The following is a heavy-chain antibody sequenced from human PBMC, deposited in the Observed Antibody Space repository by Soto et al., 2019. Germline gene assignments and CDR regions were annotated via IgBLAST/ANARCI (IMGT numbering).Heavy chain of an antibody. V-gene: IGHV1-2*04. CDR1: GYTFTGYY. J-gene: IGHJ3*02. CDR2: INPNSGGT. CDR3: ARVQLRSGQHLFDI. D-gene: IGHD2-15*01. Sequence: GASVKVSCKASGYTFTGYYMHWVRQAPGQGLEWMGWINPNSGGTNYAQKFQGWVTMTRDTSISTAYMELSRLRSDDTAVYYCARVQLRSGQHLFDIWGQGTMVTVSS.